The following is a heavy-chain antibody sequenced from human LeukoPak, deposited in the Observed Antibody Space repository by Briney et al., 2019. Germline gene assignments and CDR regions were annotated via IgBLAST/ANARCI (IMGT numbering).Heavy chain of an antibody. J-gene: IGHJ6*03. CDR3: ASADNGSNDWYLNRSHAYYCPDV. CDR1: GGSITSGGYY. CDR2: IDSGGST. D-gene: IGHD6-19*01. Sequence: SETLSLTCIVSGGSITSGGYYWGWIRQTPGKGLEWIGAIDSGGSTYYNPSLETRVTLSIDTLMKQFSLTVTSVTAADTAVYFCASADNGSNDWYLNRSHAYYCPDVWGQGTTVTVSS. V-gene: IGHV4-39*07.